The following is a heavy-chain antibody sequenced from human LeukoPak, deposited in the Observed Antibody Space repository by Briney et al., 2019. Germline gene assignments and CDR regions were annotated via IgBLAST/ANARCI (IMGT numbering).Heavy chain of an antibody. J-gene: IGHJ6*02. D-gene: IGHD3-10*01. CDR1: GGSISSGDYY. CDR3: ARALPPSAQSYYYYGSGSYYLDV. CDR2: IYYSGST. Sequence: SQTLSLTCTVSGGSISSGDYYWSWIRQPPGKGLEWIGYIYYSGSTYYNPSLKSRVTISVDTSKNQFSLKLSSVTAADTAVYYCARALPPSAQSYYYYGSGSYYLDVWGQGTTVTVSS. V-gene: IGHV4-30-4*01.